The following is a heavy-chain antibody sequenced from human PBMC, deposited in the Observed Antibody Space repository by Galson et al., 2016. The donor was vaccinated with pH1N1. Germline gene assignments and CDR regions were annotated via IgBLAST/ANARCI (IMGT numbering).Heavy chain of an antibody. D-gene: IGHD3-10*01. CDR2: IWYDGSSE. CDR1: GFTFSRSG. J-gene: IGHJ4*02. V-gene: IGHV3-33*01. CDR3: ARDDGSDWNFDY. Sequence: SLRLSCAASGFTFSRSGMHWVRRAPGKGLEWVATIWYDGSSEYYGDSVRGRFTISRDNSRNTLYLQMNSLRAEDTALYYCARDDGSDWNFDYWGQGTLVTVSS.